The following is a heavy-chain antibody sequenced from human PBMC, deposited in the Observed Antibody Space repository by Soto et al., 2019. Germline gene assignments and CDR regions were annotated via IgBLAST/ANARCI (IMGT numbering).Heavy chain of an antibody. CDR2: IYYSGST. CDR3: AREDKGWYLSDY. D-gene: IGHD2-15*01. Sequence: QVQLQESGPGLVKPSQTLSLTCTVSGGSISSGGYYWSWIRQHPGKGLEWIGYIYYSGSTYYNPSRKRRVTYPVDTPRNHFSPKLRSVTAADTAVYYGAREDKGWYLSDYRGQGTLVTVSS. V-gene: IGHV4-31*03. CDR1: GGSISSGGYY. J-gene: IGHJ4*02.